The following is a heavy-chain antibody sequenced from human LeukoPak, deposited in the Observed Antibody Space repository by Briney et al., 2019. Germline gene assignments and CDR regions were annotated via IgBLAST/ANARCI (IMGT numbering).Heavy chain of an antibody. CDR2: IWYDGSNK. V-gene: IGHV3-33*01. J-gene: IGHJ4*02. Sequence: GGSLRLSCAASGFTFSSYGMHWVRQAPGKGLEWVAVIWYDGSNKYYADSVKGRFTISRDNSKNTLYLQMNSLRAEDTAVYYCARGAMVRGVENLDYWGQGTLVTVSS. D-gene: IGHD3-10*01. CDR3: ARGAMVRGVENLDY. CDR1: GFTFSSYG.